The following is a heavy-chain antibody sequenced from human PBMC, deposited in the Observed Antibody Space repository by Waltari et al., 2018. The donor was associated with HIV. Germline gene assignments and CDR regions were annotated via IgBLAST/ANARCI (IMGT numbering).Heavy chain of an antibody. V-gene: IGHV1-69*04. Sequence: QVQLVQSGAEVKKPGSSVKVSCKASGGIFFISAFTWVRQAPGQGFEWMGSGVPVVYSATYAEKFRGGVTITADKSTRTAYMEMSGLRSEDTAVYFCARVPYSSGCYGDNIDYWGQGTLVIVPS. J-gene: IGHJ4*02. CDR1: GGIFFISA. CDR3: ARVPYSSGCYGDNIDY. D-gene: IGHD6-19*01. CDR2: GVPVVYSA.